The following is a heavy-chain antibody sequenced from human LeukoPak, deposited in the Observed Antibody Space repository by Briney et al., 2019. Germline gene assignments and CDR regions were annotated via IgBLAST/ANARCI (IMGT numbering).Heavy chain of an antibody. CDR1: GYTFTSYC. V-gene: IGHV1-18*01. Sequence: GASVKVSCKASGYTFTSYCIRWVRQAPGQGLEWMGWISAYNGNTNYAQRLQGRVTMTTDTSTSTAYMELRSLRSDDTAVYFCARGRDKYDSSSYYNFDYWGQGTLVTVSS. CDR2: ISAYNGNT. J-gene: IGHJ4*02. D-gene: IGHD3-22*01. CDR3: ARGRDKYDSSSYYNFDY.